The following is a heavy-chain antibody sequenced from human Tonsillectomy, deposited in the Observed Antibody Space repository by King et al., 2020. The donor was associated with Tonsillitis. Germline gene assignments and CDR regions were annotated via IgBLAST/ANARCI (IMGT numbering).Heavy chain of an antibody. V-gene: IGHV3-33*05. J-gene: IGHJ4*02. Sequence: VQLVESGGGVVQPGRSLRLSCAASGFAFSSYGMHWVRQAPGKRLEWVAVISFDATRENYADSVKGRFTISRDNSKNTLYLQMNSLRAEDTAVYYCARERLYSSGWGIDYWGQGSLVSVSS. CDR1: GFAFSSYG. D-gene: IGHD6-19*01. CDR3: ARERLYSSGWGIDY. CDR2: ISFDATRE.